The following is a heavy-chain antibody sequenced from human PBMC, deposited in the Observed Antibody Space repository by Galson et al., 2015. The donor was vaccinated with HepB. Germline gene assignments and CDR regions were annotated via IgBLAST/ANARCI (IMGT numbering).Heavy chain of an antibody. J-gene: IGHJ3*02. CDR1: GFTFSSYA. CDR2: ISGSGGST. CDR3: AKVGPSSSTSCCAFDI. D-gene: IGHD2-2*01. V-gene: IGHV3-23*01. Sequence: SLRLSCAASGFTFSSYAMSWVRQAPGKGLEWVSAISGSGGSTYYADSVKGRFTISRDNSKNTLYLQMNSLRAEDTAVYYCAKVGPSSSTSCCAFDIWGQGTMVTVSS.